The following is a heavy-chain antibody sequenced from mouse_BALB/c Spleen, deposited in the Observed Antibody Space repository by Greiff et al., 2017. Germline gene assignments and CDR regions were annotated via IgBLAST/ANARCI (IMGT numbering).Heavy chain of an antibody. V-gene: IGHV1-5*01. CDR1: GYTFTSYW. CDR2: IYPGNSDT. CDR3: TKSGPAGFAY. Sequence: VQLQQSGTVLARPGASVKMSCKASGYTFTSYWMHWVKQRPGQGLEWIGAIYPGNSDTSYNQKFKGKAKLTAVTSTSTAYMERSSLTNEDSAVYYCTKSGPAGFAYWGQGTLVTVSA. D-gene: IGHD3-1*01. J-gene: IGHJ3*01.